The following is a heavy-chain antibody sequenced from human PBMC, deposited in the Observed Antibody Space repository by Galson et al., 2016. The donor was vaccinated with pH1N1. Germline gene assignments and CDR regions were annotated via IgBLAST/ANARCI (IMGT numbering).Heavy chain of an antibody. CDR2: INPYSGDT. V-gene: IGHV1-2*06. CDR1: GYTFTFTGYS. Sequence: SCKASGYTFTFTGYSIHWVRQAPGQGLEFEWMGRINPYSGDTDFAQNFQGRVTMTRDTSIGTAYMEVSRLTSDDTAIYYCARDVAPPGHYAMDVWGQGTTVTVSS. CDR3: ARDVAPPGHYAMDV. J-gene: IGHJ6*02.